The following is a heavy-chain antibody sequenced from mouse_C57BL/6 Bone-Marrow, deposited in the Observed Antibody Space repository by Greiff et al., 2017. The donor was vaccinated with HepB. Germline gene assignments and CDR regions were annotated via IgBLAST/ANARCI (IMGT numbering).Heavy chain of an antibody. CDR3: AKGGGRGWYFDV. V-gene: IGHV2-3*01. D-gene: IGHD1-1*01. CDR1: GFSLTSYG. CDR2: IWGDGST. J-gene: IGHJ1*03. Sequence: QVQLKESGPGLVAPSQRLSITCTVSGFSLTSYGVSWVRQPPGKGLEWLGVIWGDGSTNYHSALISRLSISKDNSKSQVFLKLKSLQTDDTATYYCAKGGGRGWYFDVWVTGTTVTVSS.